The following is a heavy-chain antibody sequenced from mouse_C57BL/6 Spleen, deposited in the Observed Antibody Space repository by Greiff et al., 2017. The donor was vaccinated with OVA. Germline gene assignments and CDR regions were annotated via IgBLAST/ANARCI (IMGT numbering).Heavy chain of an antibody. D-gene: IGHD2-4*01. J-gene: IGHJ2*01. CDR3: ARQYDYYFDY. V-gene: IGHV5-6*01. CDR2: ISSGGSYT. CDR1: GFTFSSYG. Sequence: EVKLQESGGDLVKPGGSLKLSCAASGFTFSSYGMSWVRQTPDKRLEWVATISSGGSYTYYPDSVKGRFTISRDNAKNTLYLQMSSLKSEDTAMYYCARQYDYYFDYWGQGTTLTVSS.